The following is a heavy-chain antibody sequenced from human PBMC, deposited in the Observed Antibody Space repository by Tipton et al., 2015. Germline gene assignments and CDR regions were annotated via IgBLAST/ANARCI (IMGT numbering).Heavy chain of an antibody. CDR1: GGSFSGYY. V-gene: IGHV4-34*01. CDR3: ATLVDGYSRIP. J-gene: IGHJ5*02. D-gene: IGHD5-24*01. Sequence: TLSLTCAVSGGSFSGYYWYWIRQPPGKGLEWIGEINHSGRIKYNPSLKSRVTISADTSKNQFSLKVNSVTAADTAVYYCATLVDGYSRIPWGQGTRVTVSS. CDR2: INHSGRI.